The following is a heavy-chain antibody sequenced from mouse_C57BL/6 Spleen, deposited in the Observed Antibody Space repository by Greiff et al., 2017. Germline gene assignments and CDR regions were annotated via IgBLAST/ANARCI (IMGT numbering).Heavy chain of an antibody. CDR3: TRGSITTVRSFDV. D-gene: IGHD1-1*01. CDR1: GFTFSSYA. J-gene: IGHJ1*03. Sequence: EVQLVESGEGLVKPGGSLKLSCAASGFTFSSYAMSWVRQTPEKRLEWVAYISSGGDYIYYADTVKGRFTISRDNARNTLYLQMSSLKSEDTAMYYCTRGSITTVRSFDVWGTGTTVTVSS. CDR2: ISSGGDYI. V-gene: IGHV5-9-1*02.